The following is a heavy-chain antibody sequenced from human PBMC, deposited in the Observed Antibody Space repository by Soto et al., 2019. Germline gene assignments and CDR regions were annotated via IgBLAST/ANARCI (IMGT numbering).Heavy chain of an antibody. CDR3: VSNGAYALEY. CDR1: GGSITNDW. CDR2: IYHSGNT. Sequence: QVQLQESGPGLVKPSGTLSLTCDVSGGSITNDWWSWVRQPPGEGLEWIGEIYHSGNTNYNPSLQSRVTISIDKSKNQFFLNLSSVTAADTAVYYCVSNGAYALEYWGQGSLVSVSS. J-gene: IGHJ4*02. V-gene: IGHV4-4*02. D-gene: IGHD4-17*01.